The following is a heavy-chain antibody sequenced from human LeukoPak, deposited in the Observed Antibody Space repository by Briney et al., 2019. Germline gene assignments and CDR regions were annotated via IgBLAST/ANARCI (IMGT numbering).Heavy chain of an antibody. V-gene: IGHV3-23*01. D-gene: IGHD5-18*01. CDR3: AKDNSYGNFDY. J-gene: IGHJ4*02. CDR1: GFTFSRYA. CDR2: ISGSGGNT. Sequence: GGSLRLSCAASGFTFSRYAMSWVRQAPGKGLEWVSAISGSGGNTYYADSVKGRFTVSRGNSNNTLYLQMNSLRAEDTAVYYCAKDNSYGNFDYWGQGTLVTVSS.